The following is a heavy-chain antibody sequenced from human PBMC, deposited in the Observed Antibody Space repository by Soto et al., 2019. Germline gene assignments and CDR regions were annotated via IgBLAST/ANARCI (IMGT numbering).Heavy chain of an antibody. CDR3: ARSTEYYYDSSGYYQENNWFDP. D-gene: IGHD3-22*01. CDR1: GGSISSYY. V-gene: IGHV4-59*01. CDR2: IYYSGST. Sequence: SETLSLTCTVSGGSISSYYWSWIRQPPGKGLEWIGYIYYSGSTNYNPSLKSRVTISVDTSKNQFSLKLSSVTAADTAVYYCARSTEYYYDSSGYYQENNWFDPWGQGTLVTVSS. J-gene: IGHJ5*02.